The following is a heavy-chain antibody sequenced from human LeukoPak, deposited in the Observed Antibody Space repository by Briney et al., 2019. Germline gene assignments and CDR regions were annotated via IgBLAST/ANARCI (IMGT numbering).Heavy chain of an antibody. CDR2: IYHSGST. CDR3: ARTHPDYYYYYMDV. Sequence: SETLSLTCTVSGYSISSGYFWGWIRQPPGKGLECIGTIYHSGSTYYNPSLKSRVTISVDTSKNQFSLKLSSVTATDTAVYYCARTHPDYYYYYMDVWGKGTTVTVSS. CDR1: GYSISSGYF. J-gene: IGHJ6*03. V-gene: IGHV4-38-2*02.